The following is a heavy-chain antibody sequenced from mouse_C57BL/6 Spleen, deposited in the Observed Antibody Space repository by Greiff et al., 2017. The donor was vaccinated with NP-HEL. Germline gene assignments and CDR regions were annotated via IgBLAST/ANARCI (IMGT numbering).Heavy chain of an antibody. D-gene: IGHD4-1*01. CDR2: IHPNSGST. V-gene: IGHV1-64*01. J-gene: IGHJ4*01. Sequence: QPGAELVKPGASVKLSCKASGYTFTSYWMHWVKQSPGQGLEWIGMIHPNSGSTNYNEKFKSKATLTVDKSSSTAYMQLSSLTSEDSAVYYCVLELTGTRGYAMDYWGQGTSVTVSS. CDR1: GYTFTSYW. CDR3: VLELTGTRGYAMDY.